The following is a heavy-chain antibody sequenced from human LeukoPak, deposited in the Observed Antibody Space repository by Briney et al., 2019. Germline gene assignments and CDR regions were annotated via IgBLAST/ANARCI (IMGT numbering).Heavy chain of an antibody. D-gene: IGHD1-26*01. V-gene: IGHV3-7*01. Sequence: ETLSLTCTVSGGSLTSYYWSWVRQPPGKGLEWVANIEQDGSDKYYVDSVVGRFTISRDNAQNLLYPHMNSLRAEDTGVYYCAKSGGFFDTWGQGTLVTVSS. J-gene: IGHJ4*02. CDR1: GGSLTSYY. CDR3: AKSGGFFDT. CDR2: IEQDGSDK.